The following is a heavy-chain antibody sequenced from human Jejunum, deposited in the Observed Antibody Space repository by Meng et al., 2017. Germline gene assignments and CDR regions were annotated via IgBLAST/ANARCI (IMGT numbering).Heavy chain of an antibody. CDR2: ISGSGGST. D-gene: IGHD3-3*01. V-gene: IGHV3-23*01. CDR3: AKVYYASWSGSSVGYFAY. CDR1: GCTFRSYA. J-gene: IGHJ4*02. Sequence: GEALKISCAASGCTFRSYAMSWVRQAPGKGPEWVSVISGSGGSTYYADSVKGRFTISRDNSKNTLSLQMNSLRGEDSAVYYCAKVYYASWSGSSVGYFAYWGQGTLVTVSS.